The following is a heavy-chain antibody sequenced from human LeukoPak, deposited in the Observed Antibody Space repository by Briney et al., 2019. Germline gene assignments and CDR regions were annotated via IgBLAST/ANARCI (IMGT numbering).Heavy chain of an antibody. J-gene: IGHJ5*02. V-gene: IGHV4-59*08. CDR3: ARGVYYGSGSYPENWFDP. CDR2: IYHTGST. CDR1: GGSIRSFF. D-gene: IGHD3-10*01. Sequence: SETLSLTCTVSGGSIRSFFWSRLRQPPGKPLEWLGHIYHTGSTYYNPSLKSRVTISVDTSKNQFSLKLSSVTAADTAVYYCARGVYYGSGSYPENWFDPWGQGTLVTVSS.